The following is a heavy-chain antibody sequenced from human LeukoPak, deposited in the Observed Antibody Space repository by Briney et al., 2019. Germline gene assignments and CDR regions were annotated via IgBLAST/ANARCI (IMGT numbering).Heavy chain of an antibody. CDR2: INPNSGGT. CDR3: ARDRTMVRGVMRAHWSYYFDY. V-gene: IGHV1-2*02. CDR1: GYTFTGYY. J-gene: IGHJ4*02. Sequence: ASVKVSCKASGYTFTGYYMYWVRQAPGQGLEWMGWINPNSGGTNYAQKFQGRVTMTRDTSISTAYMELSRLRSDDTAVYYCARDRTMVRGVMRAHWSYYFDYWGQGTLVTVSS. D-gene: IGHD3-10*01.